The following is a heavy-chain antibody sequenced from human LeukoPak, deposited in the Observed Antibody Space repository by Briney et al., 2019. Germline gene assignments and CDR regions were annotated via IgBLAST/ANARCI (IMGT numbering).Heavy chain of an antibody. CDR3: ARHPTYSSSCYYYGMDV. V-gene: IGHV4-39*01. D-gene: IGHD6-13*01. J-gene: IGHJ6*02. CDR1: GGSISSSSYY. Sequence: PSETLSLTCTVSGGSISSSSYYWGWIRQPPGKGLEWIGSIYYSGSTYYNPSLKSRVTISVDTSKNQFSLKLSSVTAADTAVYYCARHPTYSSSCYYYGMDVWGQGTTVTVSS. CDR2: IYYSGST.